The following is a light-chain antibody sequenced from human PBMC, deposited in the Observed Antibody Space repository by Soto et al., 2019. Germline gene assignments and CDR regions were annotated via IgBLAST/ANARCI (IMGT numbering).Light chain of an antibody. J-gene: IGKJ2*01. CDR3: QQYNNWPPRT. CDR1: QSISNS. Sequence: EIVMTQSPASLSVSPGETATLSCRASQSISNSLAWYQQKPGQAPSLLIYGASTRATGIPARFSGSESGTDFTLTISSLQSEDSALYYCQQYNNWPPRTFGQGTKLEIK. CDR2: GAS. V-gene: IGKV3-15*01.